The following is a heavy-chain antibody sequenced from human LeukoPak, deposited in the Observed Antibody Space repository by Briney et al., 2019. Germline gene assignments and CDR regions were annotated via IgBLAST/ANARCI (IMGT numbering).Heavy chain of an antibody. CDR3: ARSGTVRGGVDY. J-gene: IGHJ4*02. CDR1: GYTFTSYD. CDR2: MNPNSGNT. V-gene: IGHV1-8*03. D-gene: IGHD3-10*01. Sequence: ASVKVSCKASGYTFTSYDINWVRQATGQGLEWMGWMNPNSGNTGYAQKFQGRVTITRNTSISTAYMELSSLRSEDTAVYYCARSGTVRGGVDYWGQGTLVTVSS.